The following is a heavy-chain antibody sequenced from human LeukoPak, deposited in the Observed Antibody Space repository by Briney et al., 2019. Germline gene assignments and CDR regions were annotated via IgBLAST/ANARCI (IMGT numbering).Heavy chain of an antibody. J-gene: IGHJ4*02. Sequence: PGGSLRLSCAASGFTFSSYGMHSVRQAPGKGLDWVAVIWSDGSKRYYADSVKGRFTISRDNSKNTLYLQMNSLRAEDTAVYYCAKDLQHGYGDYGHDYWGQGTLVTVSS. CDR2: IWSDGSKR. V-gene: IGHV3-33*06. CDR3: AKDLQHGYGDYGHDY. D-gene: IGHD4-17*01. CDR1: GFTFSSYG.